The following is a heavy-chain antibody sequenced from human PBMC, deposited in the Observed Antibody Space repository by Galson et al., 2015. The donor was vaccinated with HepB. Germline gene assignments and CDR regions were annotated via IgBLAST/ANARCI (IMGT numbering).Heavy chain of an antibody. Sequence: SVKVSCKASGGTFSSYAISWVRQAPGQGLEWMGGIIPIFGTANYAQKFQGRVTITADKSTSTAYMELSSLRSEDTAVYYCARDRLFGELLYFDYWGQGTLVTVSS. CDR1: GGTFSSYA. V-gene: IGHV1-69*06. D-gene: IGHD3-10*01. J-gene: IGHJ4*02. CDR3: ARDRLFGELLYFDY. CDR2: IIPIFGTA.